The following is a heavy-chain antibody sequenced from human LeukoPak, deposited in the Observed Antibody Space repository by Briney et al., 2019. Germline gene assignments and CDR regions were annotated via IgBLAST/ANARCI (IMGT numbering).Heavy chain of an antibody. Sequence: ASVKVSCKASGYTFTSYGISWVRQAPGQGLEWMGWISAYNGNTNYAQKLQGRVTMTADTSTSTAYMELRSLRSDDTAVYYCARDLDVDTAMAADYWGQGTLVTVSS. CDR1: GYTFTSYG. D-gene: IGHD5-18*01. V-gene: IGHV1-18*01. J-gene: IGHJ4*02. CDR2: ISAYNGNT. CDR3: ARDLDVDTAMAADY.